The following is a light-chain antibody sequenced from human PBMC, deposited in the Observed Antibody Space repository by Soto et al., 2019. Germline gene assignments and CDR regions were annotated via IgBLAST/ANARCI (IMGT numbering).Light chain of an antibody. CDR1: QNIKNY. Sequence: DIQMTQSPFSLSASVGDRVTISCPPSQNIKNYLNWYQQRPGKAPKLLIFAASTLQSGVTSRFSGSGSGTDFTLTISSLQPEDFATYYCQQSYSTRLTFGGGTKVEI. CDR3: QQSYSTRLT. V-gene: IGKV1-39*01. J-gene: IGKJ4*01. CDR2: AAS.